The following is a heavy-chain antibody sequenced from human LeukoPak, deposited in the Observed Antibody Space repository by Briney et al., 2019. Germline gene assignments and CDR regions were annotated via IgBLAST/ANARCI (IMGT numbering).Heavy chain of an antibody. CDR1: GFTVSSNY. D-gene: IGHD6-13*01. CDR2: IYSGGTT. Sequence: PGGSLRLSCAASGFTVSSNYMSWVRQAPGKGLEWVSVIYSGGTTYYADSVKGRFTISRDNSKNTLYLQMSSLRPEDTAVYYCANGGYTSSWYVVDYWGQGTLVTVSS. V-gene: IGHV3-53*05. J-gene: IGHJ4*02. CDR3: ANGGYTSSWYVVDY.